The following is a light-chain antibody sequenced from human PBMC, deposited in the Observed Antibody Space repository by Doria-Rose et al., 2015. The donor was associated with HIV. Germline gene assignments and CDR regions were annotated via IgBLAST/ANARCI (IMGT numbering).Light chain of an antibody. V-gene: IGKV3-20*01. CDR1: QSFSSTY. Sequence: EIVLTQPPGTLSSSPGERATLSCRASQSFSSTYLAWYQQKPGQAPSLLIYDGSTRATGIPDRFSASGSGTDFTLTINRLEPEDFALYYCHQYGTSWTFGQGTKVEI. CDR3: HQYGTSWT. CDR2: DGS. J-gene: IGKJ1*01.